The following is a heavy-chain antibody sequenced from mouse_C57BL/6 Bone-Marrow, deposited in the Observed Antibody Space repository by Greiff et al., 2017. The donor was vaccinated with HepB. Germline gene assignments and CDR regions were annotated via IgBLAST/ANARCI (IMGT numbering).Heavy chain of an antibody. D-gene: IGHD2-1*01. CDR3: ARDYGNYHAWFAY. Sequence: EVQRVESGPGLVKPSQSLSLTCSVTGYSITSGYYWNWIRQFPGNKLEWMGYISYDGSNNYNPSLKNRISITRDTSKNQFFLKLNSVTTEDTATYYCARDYGNYHAWFAYWGQGTLVTVSA. CDR2: ISYDGSN. J-gene: IGHJ3*01. V-gene: IGHV3-6*01. CDR1: GYSITSGYY.